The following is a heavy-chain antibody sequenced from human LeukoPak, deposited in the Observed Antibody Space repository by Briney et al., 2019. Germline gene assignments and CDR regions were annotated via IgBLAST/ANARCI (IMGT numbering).Heavy chain of an antibody. V-gene: IGHV4-34*01. CDR1: GGSFSGYY. J-gene: IGHJ4*02. CDR2: INHSGST. CDR3: ASFRDSSGKFDY. D-gene: IGHD3-22*01. Sequence: PSETLSLTCAVYGGSFSGYYWSWIRQPLGKGLEWIGEINHSGSTNYNPSLKSRVTISVDTSKNQFSLKLSSVTAADTAVYYCASFRDSSGKFDYWGQGTLVTVSS.